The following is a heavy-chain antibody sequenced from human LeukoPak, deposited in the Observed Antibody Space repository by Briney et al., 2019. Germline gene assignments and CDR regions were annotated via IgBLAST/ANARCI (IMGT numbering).Heavy chain of an antibody. CDR3: ARDHEYYYGSGSYYPGGCDY. D-gene: IGHD3-10*01. CDR1: GYTFTSYY. V-gene: IGHV1-46*01. J-gene: IGHJ4*02. Sequence: ASVKVSCRASGYTFTSYYMHWVRQAPGQGLEWMGIFTPSVGSTSYAQKFQGRVTMTRDTSTSTVYMELRSLRSEDTAVYYCARDHEYYYGSGSYYPGGCDYWGQGTLVTVSS. CDR2: FTPSVGST.